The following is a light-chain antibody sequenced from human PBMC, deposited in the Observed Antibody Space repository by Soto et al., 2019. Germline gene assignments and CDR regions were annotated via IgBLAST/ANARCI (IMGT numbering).Light chain of an antibody. CDR3: MQGTHWPPYS. Sequence: VVLTQSPLSLPVTLGQPASISCRSSQSLVYRDGNTYLNWFQQRPGQSPRRLIYQVSDRDSGVPDRFSGSGSGSDFTLKISRVVAEDVGVYYGMQGTHWPPYSFGQGTKLEIK. V-gene: IGKV2-30*01. J-gene: IGKJ2*03. CDR2: QVS. CDR1: QSLVYRDGNTY.